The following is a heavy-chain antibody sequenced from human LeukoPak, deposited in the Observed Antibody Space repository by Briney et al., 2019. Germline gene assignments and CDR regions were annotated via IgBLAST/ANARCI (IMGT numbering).Heavy chain of an antibody. CDR2: IIPIFGTA. J-gene: IGHJ4*02. CDR1: GGTFSSHA. V-gene: IGHV1-69*13. Sequence: SVKVSCKASGGTFSSHAISWVRQAPGQGLEWMGGIIPIFGTANYAQKFQGRVTITADESTSTAYMELSSLRSEDTAVYYCARDTNYYGSGSYQSFDYWGQGTLVTVSS. D-gene: IGHD3-10*01. CDR3: ARDTNYYGSGSYQSFDY.